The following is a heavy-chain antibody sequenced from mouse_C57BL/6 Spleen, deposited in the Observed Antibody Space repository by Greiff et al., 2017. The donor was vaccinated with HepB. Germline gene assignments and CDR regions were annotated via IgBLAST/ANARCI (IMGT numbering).Heavy chain of an antibody. D-gene: IGHD1-1*01. CDR2: ISYSGST. V-gene: IGHV3-1*01. Sequence: VQLQQSGPGMVKPSQSLSLTCTVTGYSITSGYDWHWIRHFPGNKLEWMGYISYSGSTNYNPSLKSRISITHDTSKNHFFLKLNSVTTEDTATYYCARDRGSYWYFDVWGTGTTVTVSS. J-gene: IGHJ1*03. CDR1: GYSITSGYD. CDR3: ARDRGSYWYFDV.